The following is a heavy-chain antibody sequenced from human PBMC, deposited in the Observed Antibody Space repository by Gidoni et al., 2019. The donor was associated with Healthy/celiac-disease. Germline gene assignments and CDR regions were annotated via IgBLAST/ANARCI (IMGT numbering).Heavy chain of an antibody. J-gene: IGHJ4*02. D-gene: IGHD3-22*01. V-gene: IGHV3-74*01. Sequence: EVQLVESGGGLVQPGGSLRLSCAASGFTFSSYWMHWVRQAPGKGLVWVSRINSDGSSTSYADSVKGRFTISRDNAKNTLYLQMNSLRAEDTAVYYCARGSNLGNYYDSSGYYYAYWGQGTLVTVSS. CDR2: INSDGSST. CDR3: ARGSNLGNYYDSSGYYYAY. CDR1: GFTFSSYW.